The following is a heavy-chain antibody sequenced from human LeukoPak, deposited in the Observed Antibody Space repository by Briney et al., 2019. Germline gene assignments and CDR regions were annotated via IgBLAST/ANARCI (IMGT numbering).Heavy chain of an antibody. CDR1: GYTFTSYG. CDR2: IIPIFGTA. Sequence: RASVKVSCKASGYTFTSYGINWVRQAPGQGLEWMGGIIPIFGTANYAQKFQGRVTITADKSTSTAYMELSSLRSEDTAVYYCAGSSSDSENWFDPWGQGTLVTVSS. V-gene: IGHV1-69*06. D-gene: IGHD6-6*01. CDR3: AGSSSDSENWFDP. J-gene: IGHJ5*02.